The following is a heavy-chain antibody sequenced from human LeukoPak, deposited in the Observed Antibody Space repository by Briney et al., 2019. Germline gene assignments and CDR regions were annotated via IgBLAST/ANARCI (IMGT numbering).Heavy chain of an antibody. J-gene: IGHJ4*02. V-gene: IGHV3-23*01. CDR1: GFTFDDYG. Sequence: GGSLRLSCAASGFTFDDYGMSWVRQAPGKGLEWVSAISGSGGSTYYADSVKGRFTISRDNSKNTLYLQMNSLRAEDTAVYYRAKDLSGWYSGVLGYWGQGTLVTVSS. D-gene: IGHD6-19*01. CDR2: ISGSGGST. CDR3: AKDLSGWYSGVLGY.